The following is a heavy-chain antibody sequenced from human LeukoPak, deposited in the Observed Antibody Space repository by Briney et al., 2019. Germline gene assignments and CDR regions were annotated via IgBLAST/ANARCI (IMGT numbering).Heavy chain of an antibody. J-gene: IGHJ6*03. CDR3: ARVLLWFGRYYYYYMDV. CDR1: GFTVSSNY. V-gene: IGHV3-66*01. Sequence: GGSLRLSCAASGFTVSSNYMSWVRQAPGKGLEWVSVIYSGGSTYYADSVKGRFTISRDNSKNTLYLQMNSLRAEDTAVYYCARVLLWFGRYYYYYMDVWGKGTTVTISS. D-gene: IGHD3-10*01. CDR2: IYSGGST.